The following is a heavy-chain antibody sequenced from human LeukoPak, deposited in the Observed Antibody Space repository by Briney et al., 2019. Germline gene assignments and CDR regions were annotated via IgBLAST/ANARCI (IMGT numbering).Heavy chain of an antibody. Sequence: SGGSLRLSCAASGFTFSSYGMHWVRQAPGKGLEWIGNIYHSGSTYYNPSLKSRVTISVDTSKNQFSLKLSSVTAADTAVYYCARHQTMILTPIDYWGQGTLVTVSS. D-gene: IGHD3-16*01. V-gene: IGHV4-39*01. CDR1: GFTFSSYG. J-gene: IGHJ4*02. CDR2: IYHSGST. CDR3: ARHQTMILTPIDY.